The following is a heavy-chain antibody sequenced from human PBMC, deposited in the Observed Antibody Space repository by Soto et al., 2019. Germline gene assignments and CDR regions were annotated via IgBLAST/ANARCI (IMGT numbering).Heavy chain of an antibody. D-gene: IGHD3-10*01. CDR2: FDPEDGET. CDR3: ATKILTMVRGVTYPPHFDY. Sequence: QVQLVQSGAEVKKPGASVKVSCKVSGYTLTELSMHWVRQAPGKGLEWMGGFDPEDGETIYAQKFQGRVTMTEDTSTETAYMELSSRRSEDTAVYYCATKILTMVRGVTYPPHFDYWGQGTLVTVSS. J-gene: IGHJ4*02. CDR1: GYTLTELS. V-gene: IGHV1-24*01.